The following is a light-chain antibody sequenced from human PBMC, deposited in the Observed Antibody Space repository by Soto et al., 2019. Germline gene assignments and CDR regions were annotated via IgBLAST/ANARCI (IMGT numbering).Light chain of an antibody. CDR3: QQYDSLPLT. CDR2: TAS. J-gene: IGKJ5*01. V-gene: IGKV1-39*01. Sequence: DTRMTQPPSSLFESVGGVVTITRRASQSISSHLNWYQQKPGKSPNLLMYTASNLQSGVPSRFSGSGSGTDFTLTISSLQPEDFATYYCQQYDSLPLTFGQGTRLE. CDR1: QSISSH.